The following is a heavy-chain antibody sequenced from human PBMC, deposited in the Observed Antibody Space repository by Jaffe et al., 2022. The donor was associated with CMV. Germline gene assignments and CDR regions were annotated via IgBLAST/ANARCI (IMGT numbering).Heavy chain of an antibody. J-gene: IGHJ4*02. CDR3: ARDFSPEYWFGLDY. CDR2: IKQDGSEK. Sequence: EVQLVESGGGLVQPGGSLRLSCAASGFTFSSYWMSWVRQAPGKGLEWVANIKQDGSEKYYVDSVKGRFTISRDNAKNSLYLQMNSLRAEDTAVYYCARDFSPEYWFGLDYWGQGTLVTVSS. V-gene: IGHV3-7*01. D-gene: IGHD2-8*02. CDR1: GFTFSSYW.